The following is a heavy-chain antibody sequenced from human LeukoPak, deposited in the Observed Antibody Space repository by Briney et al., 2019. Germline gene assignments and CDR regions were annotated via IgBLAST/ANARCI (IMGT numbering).Heavy chain of an antibody. CDR2: IHYSGYT. CDR1: GGSISGGSITSYY. J-gene: IGHJ6*02. D-gene: IGHD2-2*01. Sequence: SETLSLTCTVSGGSISGGSITSYYWSWIRQPPGKGLEWIGYIHYSGYTNHNPSLKSRVTISLDTSKNQFSLKLTSVTAADTAVYYCARGTCISSSCYAGDYGMDLWGQGTPVTVSS. V-gene: IGHV4-59*08. CDR3: ARGTCISSSCYAGDYGMDL.